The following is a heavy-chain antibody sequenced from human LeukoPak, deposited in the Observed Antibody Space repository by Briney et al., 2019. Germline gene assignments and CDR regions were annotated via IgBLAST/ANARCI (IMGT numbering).Heavy chain of an antibody. CDR1: GFTFSSYA. D-gene: IGHD5-24*01. CDR2: ISGTGGTI. CDR3: AKAEMGTTYFDY. Sequence: GGSLRLSCAASGFTFSSYAMSWVRQAPGKGLEWVSAISGTGGTIFYADSAKGRFTISRDNSKNTLYLQVNSLRAEDTALHYCAKAEMGTTYFDYWGQGTLVTVSS. J-gene: IGHJ4*02. V-gene: IGHV3-23*01.